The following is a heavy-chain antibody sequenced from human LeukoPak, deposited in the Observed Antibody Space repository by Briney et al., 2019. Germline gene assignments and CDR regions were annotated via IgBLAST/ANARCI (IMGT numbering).Heavy chain of an antibody. CDR2: IIPIFGTA. CDR1: GGTFSSYA. D-gene: IGHD3-3*01. CDR3: ARFSLRATIFGVVIIPDY. V-gene: IGHV1-69*05. J-gene: IGHJ4*02. Sequence: SVKVSCKASGGTFSSYAISWVRQAPGQGLEWMGRIIPIFGTANYAQKFQGRVTITTDESTSTAYMELSSLRSEDTAVYYCARFSLRATIFGVVIIPDYWGQGTLVTVSS.